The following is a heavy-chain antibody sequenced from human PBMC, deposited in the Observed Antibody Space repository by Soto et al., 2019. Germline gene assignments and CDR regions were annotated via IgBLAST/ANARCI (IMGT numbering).Heavy chain of an antibody. CDR3: AGPPGVDYYYYMDV. V-gene: IGHV3-21*01. Sequence: PGVSLRLSFAAPGFTFSSYSMNRVRQAPGKGLEWVSSISSSSYIYYADSVKGRFTISRDNAKNSLYLQMNSLRAEDTAVYYCAGPPGVDYYYYMDVWGKGTTVTVSS. J-gene: IGHJ6*03. D-gene: IGHD2-15*01. CDR2: ISSSSYI. CDR1: GFTFSSYS.